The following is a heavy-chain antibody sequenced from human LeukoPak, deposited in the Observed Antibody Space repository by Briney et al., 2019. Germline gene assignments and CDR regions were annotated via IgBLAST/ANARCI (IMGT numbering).Heavy chain of an antibody. J-gene: IGHJ4*02. CDR3: AREFRDSSSSDY. Sequence: SETLSLTCTVSGASMTSDYWSWIRQPPGKGLEWIGSIYHSGSTYYNPSLKSRVTISVDTSKNQFSLKLSSVTAADTAVYYCAREFRDSSSSDYWGQGTLVTVSS. V-gene: IGHV4-38-2*02. D-gene: IGHD6-6*01. CDR2: IYHSGST. CDR1: GASMTSDY.